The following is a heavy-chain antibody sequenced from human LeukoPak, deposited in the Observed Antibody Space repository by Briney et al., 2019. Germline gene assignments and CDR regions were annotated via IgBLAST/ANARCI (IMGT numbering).Heavy chain of an antibody. CDR1: GYSISSGYY. D-gene: IGHD1-26*01. CDR3: ARHVSPGSYEDY. Sequence: SETLSLTCAVSGYSISSGYYWGWIRQPPGKGLEWIGSIYHSGSTYYNPSLKSRVTISVDTSKNQFSLKLSSVTAADTAVYYSARHVSPGSYEDYWGQGTLVTVSS. V-gene: IGHV4-38-2*01. CDR2: IYHSGST. J-gene: IGHJ4*02.